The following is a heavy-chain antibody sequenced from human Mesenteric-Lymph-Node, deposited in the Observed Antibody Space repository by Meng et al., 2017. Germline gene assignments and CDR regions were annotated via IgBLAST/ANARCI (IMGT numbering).Heavy chain of an antibody. CDR1: GGSISSYY. CDR2: IYYSGST. V-gene: IGHV4-59*01. J-gene: IGHJ5*02. D-gene: IGHD6-19*01. Sequence: SETLSLTCTVSGGSISSYYWSWIRQPPGKGLEWIGYIYYSGSTNYNPSLKSRVTISVDTSKNQFSLKLSSVTAEDTAVYYCARACIAVAGTSWFDPWGQGTLVTVSS. CDR3: ARACIAVAGTSWFDP.